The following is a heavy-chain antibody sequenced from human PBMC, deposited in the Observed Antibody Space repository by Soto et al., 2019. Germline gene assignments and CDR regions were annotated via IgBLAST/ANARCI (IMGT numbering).Heavy chain of an antibody. CDR3: ARDLHPTNIAAALRAYH. CDR1: GFTFSNYG. V-gene: IGHV3-30*02. D-gene: IGHD6-13*01. J-gene: IGHJ4*02. Sequence: GGSLRLSCAASGFTFSNYGMHWVRQAPGKGLEWVAIIWHDGNNKYYADSVRGRFIISRGNSKNRLYLQMNSLRAEDTAVYYCARDLHPTNIAAALRAYHWGQGTLVTVSS. CDR2: IWHDGNNK.